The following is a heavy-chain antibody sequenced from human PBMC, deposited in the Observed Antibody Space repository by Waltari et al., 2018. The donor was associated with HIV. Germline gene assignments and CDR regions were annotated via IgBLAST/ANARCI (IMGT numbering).Heavy chain of an antibody. Sequence: EVQLVESGGGLVQPGGSLRLSCAASGFTFSSYWMSWVRQAPGKGLEWVANIKQDGSEKYYVDSVKGRFAISRDNAKNSLYLQMNSLRAEDTAVYYCARDPHPGRIVGTSHLCWGQGTLVTVSS. J-gene: IGHJ4*02. CDR1: GFTFSSYW. D-gene: IGHD1-26*01. V-gene: IGHV3-7*03. CDR2: IKQDGSEK. CDR3: ARDPHPGRIVGTSHLC.